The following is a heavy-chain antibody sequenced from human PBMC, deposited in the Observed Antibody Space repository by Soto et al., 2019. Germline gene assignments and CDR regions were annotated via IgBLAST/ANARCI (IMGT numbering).Heavy chain of an antibody. CDR2: IYNSGSA. V-gene: IGHV4-59*03. CDR1: GGSISSYY. D-gene: IGHD3-3*01. J-gene: IGHJ6*02. CDR3: AGMSFTGFGELFGNFYFYGLDV. Sequence: PSETLSLTGNVSGGSISSYYWTWIRQPPGKGLEWIGHIYNSGSANYNPSLQSRVTISLDTSKNQFSRNLTSVTAADTAVYYCAGMSFTGFGELFGNFYFYGLDVWGQGTTVTVS.